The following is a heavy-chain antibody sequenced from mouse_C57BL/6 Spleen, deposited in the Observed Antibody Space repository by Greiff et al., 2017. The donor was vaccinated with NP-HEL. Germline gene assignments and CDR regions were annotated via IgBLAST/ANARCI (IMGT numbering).Heavy chain of an antibody. CDR3: ARGGYYGSSYYAMDY. J-gene: IGHJ4*01. Sequence: VQLQQSGAELVKPGASVKISCKASGYAFSSYWMNWVKQRPGKGLEWIGQIYPGDGDTNYNGKFKGKATLTADKSSSTAYMQLSSLTSEDSAVYFGARGGYYGSSYYAMDYWGQGTSVTVSS. CDR1: GYAFSSYW. CDR2: IYPGDGDT. V-gene: IGHV1-80*01. D-gene: IGHD1-1*01.